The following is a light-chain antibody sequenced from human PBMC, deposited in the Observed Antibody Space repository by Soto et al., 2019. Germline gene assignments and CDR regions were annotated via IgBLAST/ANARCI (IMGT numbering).Light chain of an antibody. CDR1: SSDVGDYNH. J-gene: IGLJ1*01. V-gene: IGLV2-18*01. CDR3: NLYTSSNTYV. Sequence: GASSDVGDYNHVSWYQQSPGTVPKLIIYEVSSRPSGVPDRFSGSKSGNTASLTISGLQAEDEADYYCNLYTSSNTYVFGTGTKVTVL. CDR2: EVS.